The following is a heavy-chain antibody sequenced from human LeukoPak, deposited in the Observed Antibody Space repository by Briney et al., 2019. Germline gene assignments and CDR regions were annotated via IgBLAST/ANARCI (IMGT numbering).Heavy chain of an antibody. CDR2: INHNSGGT. CDR3: ARGSNCSSTSCYRGSYYYYYMDV. J-gene: IGHJ6*03. CDR1: GYTFTGYY. V-gene: IGHV1-2*02. Sequence: GASVKVSCKASGYTFTGYYMHWVRQAPGQGLEWMGWINHNSGGTNYAQKFQGRVTMTRDTSISTAYMELSRLRSDDTAVYYCARGSNCSSTSCYRGSYYYYYMDVWGKGTTVTVSS. D-gene: IGHD2-2*02.